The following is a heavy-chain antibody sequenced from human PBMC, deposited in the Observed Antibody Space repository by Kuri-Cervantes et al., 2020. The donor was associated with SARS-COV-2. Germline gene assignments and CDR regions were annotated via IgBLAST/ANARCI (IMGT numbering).Heavy chain of an antibody. CDR1: GDSVSSTSAA. J-gene: IGHJ3*02. CDR3: ARGDAFDI. Sequence: LRLSCAISGDSVSSTSAAWNWIRQSPSRGLEWLGRTYYRSRWYDDYAVSVKSRITINPDTSKNQFSLLLNSVTPEDTAVYYCARGDAFDIWGQGTMVTVSS. CDR2: TYYRSRWYD. V-gene: IGHV6-1*01.